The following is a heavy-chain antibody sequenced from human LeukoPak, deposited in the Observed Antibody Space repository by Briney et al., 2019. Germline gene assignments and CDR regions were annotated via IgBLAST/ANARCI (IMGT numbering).Heavy chain of an antibody. V-gene: IGHV3-30*03. CDR1: GFTFSSYG. Sequence: GRSLRLSCAASGFTFSSYGMHWVRQAPGKGLEWVAVISYDGSNKYYADSVKGRFTISRDNSKNTLYLQMNSLRAEDTAVYYCASYYDSRTFDYWGQGTLVTVSS. CDR2: ISYDGSNK. CDR3: ASYYDSRTFDY. D-gene: IGHD3-22*01. J-gene: IGHJ4*02.